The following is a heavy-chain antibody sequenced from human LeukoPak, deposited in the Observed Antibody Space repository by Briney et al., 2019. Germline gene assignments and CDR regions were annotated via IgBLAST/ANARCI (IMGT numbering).Heavy chain of an antibody. CDR3: ARGFLYYDFWSGYYPYFDY. J-gene: IGHJ4*02. D-gene: IGHD3-3*01. Sequence: SEALSLTCAVYGGSFSGYYWSWIRQPPGKGLEWIGEINHSGSTNYNPSLKSRVTISVDTSKNQFSLKLSSVTAADTAVYYCARGFLYYDFWSGYYPYFDYWGQGTLVTVSS. CDR1: GGSFSGYY. CDR2: INHSGST. V-gene: IGHV4-34*01.